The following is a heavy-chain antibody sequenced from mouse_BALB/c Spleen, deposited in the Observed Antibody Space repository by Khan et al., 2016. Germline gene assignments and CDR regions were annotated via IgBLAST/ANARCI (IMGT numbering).Heavy chain of an antibody. CDR2: ILPGSDST. CDR1: DYTFSNYW. Sequence: QVQLQQSGAELMKPGASVKISCKATDYTFSNYWIEWIKQRPGHGLEWIGEILPGSDSTHFNEKFKDKATFTADTFSNTAYMQRSSLTSEDSAVDYDAVGLYGHFDNWGQGTALPVSS. D-gene: IGHD1-1*02. V-gene: IGHV1-9*01. CDR3: AVGLYGHFDN. J-gene: IGHJ2*01.